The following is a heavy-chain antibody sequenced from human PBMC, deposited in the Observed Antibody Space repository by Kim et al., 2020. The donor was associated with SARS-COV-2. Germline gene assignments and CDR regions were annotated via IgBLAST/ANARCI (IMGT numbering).Heavy chain of an antibody. CDR3: ARHYMITFGGVIVTPFDY. V-gene: IGHV1-18*01. D-gene: IGHD3-16*02. Sequence: ASVKVSCKASGYTFTSYGISWVRQAPGQGLEWMGWISAYNGNTNYAQKLQGRVTMTTDTSTSTAYMELRSLRSDDTAVYYCARHYMITFGGVIVTPFDYWGQGTLVTVSS. J-gene: IGHJ4*02. CDR2: ISAYNGNT. CDR1: GYTFTSYG.